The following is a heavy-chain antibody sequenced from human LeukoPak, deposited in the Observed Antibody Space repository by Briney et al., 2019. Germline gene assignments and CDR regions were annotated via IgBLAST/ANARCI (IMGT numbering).Heavy chain of an antibody. CDR1: GFSLSRNG. J-gene: IGHJ3*02. V-gene: IGHV3-30*02. CDR3: ASPASSPFDAFDI. CDR2: ILSDGSYE. Sequence: GGSLRLSCATSGFSLSRNGMHWVRQAPGQGLEWVAFILSDGSYEYYADSVKGRFTISRDTSRNTLFLQMNSLRTEDTAVYYCASPASSPFDAFDIWGQGTMVTVSS. D-gene: IGHD6-13*01.